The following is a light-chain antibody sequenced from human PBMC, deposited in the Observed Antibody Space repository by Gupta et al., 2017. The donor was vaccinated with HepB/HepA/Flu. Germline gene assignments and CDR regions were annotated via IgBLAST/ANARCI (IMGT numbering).Light chain of an antibody. CDR2: SAS. CDR1: QDIGNH. J-gene: IGKJ2*01. CDR3: QYGETSPYT. V-gene: IGKV1-9*01. Sequence: DVHLTQSPSFLSASVGDRVSSTCRASQDIGNHLAWYQLKPGNAPLLLIYSASTVQNGVPSRFSSSGYATYFTLIINIRHPEDFSAYCCQYGETSPYTFGPGTXFEIK.